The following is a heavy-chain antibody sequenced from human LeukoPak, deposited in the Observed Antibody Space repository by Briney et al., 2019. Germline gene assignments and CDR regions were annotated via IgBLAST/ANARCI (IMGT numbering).Heavy chain of an antibody. J-gene: IGHJ5*02. Sequence: GGSLRLSCAASGFTFSNSMNWVRQAPGKGLEWVSSISSTSSYIYYAASVKGRFTISRDNAKSSLYLQMNSLRAEDTAVYYCARDKIPSAGTPRGFDPWGQGTLVTVSS. D-gene: IGHD6-13*01. V-gene: IGHV3-21*01. CDR1: GFTFSNS. CDR3: ARDKIPSAGTPRGFDP. CDR2: ISSTSSYI.